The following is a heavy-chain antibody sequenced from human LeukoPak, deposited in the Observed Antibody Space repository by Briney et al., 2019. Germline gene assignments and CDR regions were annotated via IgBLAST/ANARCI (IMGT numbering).Heavy chain of an antibody. CDR3: ARDGRYNLNYADY. D-gene: IGHD1-20*01. V-gene: IGHV3-23*01. CDR1: GFTFSSYA. CDR2: ISGSST. Sequence: GGSLRLSCAASGFTFSSYAMSWVRQAPGKGLEWVSTISGSSTYYADSVKGRFTISTDNSKNTLYLQMSGLRTEDTAVYYCARDGRYNLNYADYWGQGTLVTVSS. J-gene: IGHJ4*02.